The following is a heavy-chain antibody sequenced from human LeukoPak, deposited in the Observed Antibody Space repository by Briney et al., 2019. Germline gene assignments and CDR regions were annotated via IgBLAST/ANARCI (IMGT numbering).Heavy chain of an antibody. CDR1: GFTFSSYS. Sequence: GGSLRLSCAASGFTFSSYSMNWVRQAPGKGLEWVSHISSSSSTIYYGDSVKGRFTISRDNAKNSLYLQMNSLRAEDTAVYYCAELGITMIGGVWGKGTTVTISS. D-gene: IGHD3-10*02. J-gene: IGHJ6*04. V-gene: IGHV3-48*01. CDR2: ISSSSSTI. CDR3: AELGITMIGGV.